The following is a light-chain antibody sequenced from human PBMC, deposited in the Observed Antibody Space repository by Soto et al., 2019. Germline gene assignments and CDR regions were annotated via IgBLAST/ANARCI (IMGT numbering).Light chain of an antibody. Sequence: DIQMTQSPSTLSASVGDRVTVTCRASQSISNWLALYQQKPGKAPKLLIYKASSLESGVPSRFSGSGSGTEFTLTISSLQPDDFATYYCQQYSSSLRTFGQGTRVEIK. V-gene: IGKV1-5*03. CDR1: QSISNW. J-gene: IGKJ1*01. CDR3: QQYSSSLRT. CDR2: KAS.